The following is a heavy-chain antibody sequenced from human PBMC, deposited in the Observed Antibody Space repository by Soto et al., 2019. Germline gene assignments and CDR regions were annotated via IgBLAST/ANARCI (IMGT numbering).Heavy chain of an antibody. Sequence: QLQLHESGSGLVKPSQTLSLTCTVSGASITFGGYSWSWIRQTPGKGLEWIVYINHLETTFYNPSFESRLTLSIDRAKNQFSLKLHSMSAADRAVYFCARGGGSDSFDYWGQGILVTVSS. V-gene: IGHV4-30-2*01. D-gene: IGHD1-26*01. J-gene: IGHJ4*02. CDR2: INHLETT. CDR3: ARGGGSDSFDY. CDR1: GASITFGGYS.